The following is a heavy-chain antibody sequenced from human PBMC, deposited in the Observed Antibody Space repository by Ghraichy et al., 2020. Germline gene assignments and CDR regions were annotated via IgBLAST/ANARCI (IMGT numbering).Heavy chain of an antibody. D-gene: IGHD4-17*01. CDR3: ASSPVTTYGTALDY. CDR1: GFTFSTYW. Sequence: GGSLRLSCAASGFTFSTYWMYWVRQAPGKGLVWVSRLTAYGSSTVYADSVKGRFTISRDNAKNTLYLQMNSLRAEDTAVYYCASSPVTTYGTALDYWGQGTLVTVSS. CDR2: LTAYGSST. J-gene: IGHJ4*02. V-gene: IGHV3-74*01.